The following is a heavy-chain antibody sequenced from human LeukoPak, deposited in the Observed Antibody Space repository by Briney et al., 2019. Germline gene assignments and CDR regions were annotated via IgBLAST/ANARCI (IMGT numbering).Heavy chain of an antibody. CDR1: GGSFSGYY. CDR2: IYYSGST. J-gene: IGHJ4*02. Sequence: SETLSLTCAVYGGSFSGYYWSWIRQPPGKGLEWIGYIYYSGSTNYNPSLKSRVTISVDTSKNQFSLKLSSVTAADTAVYYCARGITIFGVVITYYFDYWGQGTLVTVSS. V-gene: IGHV4-59*01. D-gene: IGHD3-3*01. CDR3: ARGITIFGVVITYYFDY.